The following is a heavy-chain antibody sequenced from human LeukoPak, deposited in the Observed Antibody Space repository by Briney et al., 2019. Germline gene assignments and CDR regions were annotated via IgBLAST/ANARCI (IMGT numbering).Heavy chain of an antibody. J-gene: IGHJ5*02. Sequence: KSSETLSLTCAVYGGSFSGYYWSWIRQPPGKGLGWIGEINHSVSTNYNPSLKSRVTISVDTSKNQFSLKLSSVTAADTAVYYCARGSGSWWANWFDPWGQGTLVTVSS. V-gene: IGHV4-34*01. CDR2: INHSVST. CDR1: GGSFSGYY. CDR3: ARGSGSWWANWFDP. D-gene: IGHD6-13*01.